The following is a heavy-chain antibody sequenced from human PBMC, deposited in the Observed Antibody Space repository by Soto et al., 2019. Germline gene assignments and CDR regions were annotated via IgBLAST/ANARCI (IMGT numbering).Heavy chain of an antibody. V-gene: IGHV4-30-2*01. D-gene: IGHD3-22*01. CDR2: IYHSGST. CDR1: GGSISSGGYS. CDR3: ARAPARYYYDSSGYYYGDYFDY. J-gene: IGHJ4*02. Sequence: QLQLQESGSGLVKPSQTLSLTCAVSGGSISSGGYSWSWIRQPPGKGLEWIGYIYHSGSTYYNPSPPRRLNISVNRSKNPLSLKLSLGTAADTAVYVCARAPARYYYDSSGYYYGDYFDYRGQGTLVTVSS.